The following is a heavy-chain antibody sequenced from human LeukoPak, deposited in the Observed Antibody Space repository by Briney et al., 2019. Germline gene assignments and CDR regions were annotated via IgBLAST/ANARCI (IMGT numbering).Heavy chain of an antibody. CDR2: IKQDGSEK. CDR1: RFTFSSYW. CDR3: ARDTIERGYCSGGSCPNVYYYYYGMDV. J-gene: IGHJ6*02. V-gene: IGHV3-7*01. Sequence: GGSLRLSCAASRFTFSSYWMSWVRQAPGKGLEWVANIKQDGSEKYYVDSVKGRFTISRDNAKNSLYLQMNSLRAEDTAVYYCARDTIERGYCSGGSCPNVYYYYYGMDVWGQGTTVTVSS. D-gene: IGHD2-15*01.